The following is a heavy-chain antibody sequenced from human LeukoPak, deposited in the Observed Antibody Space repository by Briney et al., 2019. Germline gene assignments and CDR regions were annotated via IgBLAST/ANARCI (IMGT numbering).Heavy chain of an antibody. V-gene: IGHV4-4*07. D-gene: IGHD2-2*01. CDR2: IYTSGST. CDR1: GGSISSYY. CDR3: ARDKGGYCSSTSCGPFDP. J-gene: IGHJ5*02. Sequence: SETLSLTCTVSGGSISSYYWSWIRQPAGKGLEWIGRIYTSGSTNYNPSLKSRVTMSVDTSKNQFSLKLSSVTAADTAVYYCARDKGGYCSSTSCGPFDPWGQGTLVTVSS.